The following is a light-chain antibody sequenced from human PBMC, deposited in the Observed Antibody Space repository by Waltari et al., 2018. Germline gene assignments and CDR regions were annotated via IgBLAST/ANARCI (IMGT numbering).Light chain of an antibody. Sequence: DIQMTQSPSTLSASVGDRVTLPCRASQSITNWLAWYQQRPGQAPKLLTVRASLLERGVPSRFSGSGHGTEFTLTISGLQPDDFGTYYCQQYDSYEYTFGQGTYLDIK. CDR3: QQYDSYEYT. V-gene: IGKV1-5*03. J-gene: IGKJ2*01. CDR2: RAS. CDR1: QSITNW.